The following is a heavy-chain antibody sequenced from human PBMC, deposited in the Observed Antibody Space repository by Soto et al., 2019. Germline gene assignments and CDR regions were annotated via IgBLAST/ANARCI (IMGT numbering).Heavy chain of an antibody. D-gene: IGHD3-10*01. J-gene: IGHJ5*02. CDR1: GFWFSAYT. CDR2: ITSNSDHI. Sequence: GSLRLSCAAAGFWFSAYTMSWVRQAPGKGLEWLSSITSNSDHIDYADSVRGRFTVSRDNDRKSLYLQMDSLGAEDTGVYYCATPYYYNLWGPGTLVTVSS. V-gene: IGHV3-21*01. CDR3: ATPYYYNL.